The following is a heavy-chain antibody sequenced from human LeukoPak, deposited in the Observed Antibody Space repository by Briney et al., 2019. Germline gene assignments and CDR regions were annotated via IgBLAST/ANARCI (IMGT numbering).Heavy chain of an antibody. CDR1: GGSISSYY. V-gene: IGHV4-59*01. CDR2: IYYSGST. CDR3: ASSDSSGYYVDN. D-gene: IGHD3-22*01. J-gene: IGHJ4*02. Sequence: SETLSLTCTVSGGSISSYYWSWIRQPPGKGLEWIGYIYYSGSTNYNPSLKSRVTISVDTSKNQFSPKLSSVTAADTAVYYCASSDSSGYYVDNWGQGTLVTVSS.